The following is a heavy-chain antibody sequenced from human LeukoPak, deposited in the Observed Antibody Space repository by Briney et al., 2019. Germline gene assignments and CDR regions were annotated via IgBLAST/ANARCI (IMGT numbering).Heavy chain of an antibody. CDR3: ARSEEMATTRGGFDY. CDR1: GGPISSYY. J-gene: IGHJ4*02. D-gene: IGHD5-24*01. CDR2: IFYSGSTT. V-gene: IGHV4-4*08. Sequence: SETLSLTCGVPGGPISSYYWSWIRQPPGKGLEWIGYIFYSGSTTPSGTATYNPSLESRVTISVDTSKNQFSLKLRSVIAADAAVYYCARSEEMATTRGGFDYWGQGTLVTVSS.